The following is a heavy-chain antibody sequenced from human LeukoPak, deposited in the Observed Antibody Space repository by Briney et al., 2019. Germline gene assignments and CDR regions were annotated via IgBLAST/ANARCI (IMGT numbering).Heavy chain of an antibody. Sequence: WSDGTNRYYADSVKGRFSIFRDDSQKRVFLQMNSLRAEDTAVYYCVRDAQRGFDYSDSLQYWGQGDPVSVSS. D-gene: IGHD4-11*01. CDR2: WSDGTNR. J-gene: IGHJ4*02. V-gene: IGHV3-33*01. CDR3: VRDAQRGFDYSDSLQY.